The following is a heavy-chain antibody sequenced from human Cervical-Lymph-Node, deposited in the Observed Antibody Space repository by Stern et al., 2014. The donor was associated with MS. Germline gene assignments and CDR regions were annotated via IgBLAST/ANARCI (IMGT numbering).Heavy chain of an antibody. CDR1: GGTFSSYA. Sequence: QVQLVQSGAEVKKPGSSVKVSCKASGGTFSSYAISWVRQAPGQGLEWMGRIIPILGIANYAQKFQGRVTITADKSTSTAYMELSSLRSEDTAVYYCARGSRYRTGGYSYGYWGQGTLVTVSS. J-gene: IGHJ4*02. CDR3: ARGSRYRTGGYSYGY. D-gene: IGHD5-18*01. CDR2: IIPILGIA. V-gene: IGHV1-69*04.